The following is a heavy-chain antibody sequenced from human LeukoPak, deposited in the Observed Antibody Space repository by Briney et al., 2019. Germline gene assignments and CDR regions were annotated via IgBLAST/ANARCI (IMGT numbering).Heavy chain of an antibody. J-gene: IGHJ4*02. D-gene: IGHD6-19*01. CDR3: AKDKLGQWLVLDY. V-gene: IGHV3-7*03. CDR2: IKQDGSEK. CDR1: GFTFSSYW. Sequence: GGSLRLSCAASGFTFSSYWMSWVRQAPGKGPEWVANIKQDGSEKYYVDSVKGRFTISRDNSKNTLYLQMNSLRAEDTAVYYCAKDKLGQWLVLDYWGQGTLVTVSS.